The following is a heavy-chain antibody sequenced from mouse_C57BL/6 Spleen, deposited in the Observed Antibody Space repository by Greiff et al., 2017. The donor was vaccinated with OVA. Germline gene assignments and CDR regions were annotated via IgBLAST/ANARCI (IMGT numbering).Heavy chain of an antibody. J-gene: IGHJ3*01. CDR3: ARGQLSPAWFAY. D-gene: IGHD3-2*02. V-gene: IGHV1-61*01. CDR2: IYPSDSET. Sequence: QVQLQQPGAELVRPGSSVKLSCKASGYTFTSYWMDWVKQRPGQGLEWIGNIYPSDSETHYNQKFKNKATLTVDKSSSTAYMQLSSLTSEDSAVYYCARGQLSPAWFAYWGQGTLVTVSA. CDR1: GYTFTSYW.